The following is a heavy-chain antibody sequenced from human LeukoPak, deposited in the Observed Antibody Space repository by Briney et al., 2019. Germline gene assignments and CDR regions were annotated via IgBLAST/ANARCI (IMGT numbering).Heavy chain of an antibody. CDR1: GFTFSSYG. D-gene: IGHD1-7*01. V-gene: IGHV3-30*02. Sequence: PGGSLRLSCAASGFTFSSYGMHWVRQAPGKGLEWVAFIRYDGSNKYYADSVKGRFTISRDNSKNSLYLQMNSLRAEDTAVYYCARAYMRTSPYNWFDPWGQGTLVTVSS. CDR2: IRYDGSNK. CDR3: ARAYMRTSPYNWFDP. J-gene: IGHJ5*02.